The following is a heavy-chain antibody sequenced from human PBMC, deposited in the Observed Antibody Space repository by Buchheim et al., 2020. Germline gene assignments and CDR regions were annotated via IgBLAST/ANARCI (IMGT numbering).Heavy chain of an antibody. D-gene: IGHD3-22*01. CDR2: INHSGST. J-gene: IGHJ4*02. CDR3: ARGRWRDSSGYRYDY. V-gene: IGHV4-34*01. CDR1: GGSFSGYY. Sequence: QVQLQQWGAGLLKPSETLSLTCAVYGGSFSGYYWSWIRQPPGKGLEWIGEINHSGSTNYNPSLKSRVTISVDTSKNQFSLKLSSVTAADTAVYYCARGRWRDSSGYRYDYWGQGTL.